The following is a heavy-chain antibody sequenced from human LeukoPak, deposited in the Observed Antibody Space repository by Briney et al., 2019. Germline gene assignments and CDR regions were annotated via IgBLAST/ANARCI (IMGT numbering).Heavy chain of an antibody. J-gene: IGHJ4*02. D-gene: IGHD3-3*01. CDR2: INYNGGGT. V-gene: IGHV3-23*01. CDR3: AKGSGLGGTNVDY. Sequence: GGSLRLSCAPSGLTFSSYGMSWVRQAPGKGLEWVSLINYNGGGTYYADSVKGRFTISRDNSKNTLYMQMNSLRAEDTAVYYCAKGSGLGGTNVDYWGQGTLVTVSS. CDR1: GLTFSSYG.